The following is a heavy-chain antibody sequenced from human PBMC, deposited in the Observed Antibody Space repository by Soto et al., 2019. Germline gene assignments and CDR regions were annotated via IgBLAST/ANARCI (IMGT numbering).Heavy chain of an antibody. CDR2: IYYSGST. CDR1: GGSIRSGGYY. D-gene: IGHD3-16*01. CDR3: ARELNDRGRYCDY. J-gene: IGHJ4*02. V-gene: IGHV4-31*03. Sequence: QVQLQESGPGLVKPSQTLSLTCTVSGGSIRSGGYYWSWIRQHPGKGLDWIGYIYYSGSTYYNPSLKSRVTISGDTSKNQCSLKLSSGTAADTAVYYCARELNDRGRYCDYWGQGTLVTVSS.